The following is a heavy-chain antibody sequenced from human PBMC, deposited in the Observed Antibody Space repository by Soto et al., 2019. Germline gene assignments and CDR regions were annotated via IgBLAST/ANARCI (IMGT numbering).Heavy chain of an antibody. CDR3: AKSEDLNHYNRAEDY. CDR1: GFSFRNYG. CDR2: ISYDGGNE. Sequence: QVQLAESGGDVVQPGRSLRLSCATSGFSFRNYGMHWLRQAPGKGLEWVAAISYDGGNEYYADSVRGRFTISRENSKSTLYLQMNSLRAEDTAVYYCAKSEDLNHYNRAEDYWGQGTLVTVSS. D-gene: IGHD3-22*01. V-gene: IGHV3-30*18. J-gene: IGHJ4*02.